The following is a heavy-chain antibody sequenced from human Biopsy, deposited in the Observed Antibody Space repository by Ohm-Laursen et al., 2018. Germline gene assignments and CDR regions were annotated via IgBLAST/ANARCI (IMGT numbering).Heavy chain of an antibody. V-gene: IGHV4-59*01. CDR2: VYNGGIT. D-gene: IGHD3-3*01. J-gene: IGHJ5*02. CDR1: GGSLISYY. Sequence: TLSLTCSVSGGSLISYYWTWIRQPPGKGLEWIGHVYNGGITNYNPSLKSRVNISKDTSKNQFSLQVNSVTAADTAVYYCARTPRDSFWSGSYKRGLWFDPWGQGTLVIVSS. CDR3: ARTPRDSFWSGSYKRGLWFDP.